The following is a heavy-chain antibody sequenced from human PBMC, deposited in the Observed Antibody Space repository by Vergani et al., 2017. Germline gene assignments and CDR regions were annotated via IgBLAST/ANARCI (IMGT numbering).Heavy chain of an antibody. V-gene: IGHV1-24*01. CDR2: FDPEDGET. J-gene: IGHJ4*02. Sequence: QVQLVQSGAEVKKPGASVKVSCKASGYTFTSYGISWVRQAPGKGLEWMGGFDPEDGETIYAQKFQGRVTMTEDTSTDTAYMELSSLRSEDTAVYYCARHPGDYDFWSPLDYWGQGTLVTVSS. CDR3: ARHPGDYDFWSPLDY. CDR1: GYTFTSYG. D-gene: IGHD3-3*01.